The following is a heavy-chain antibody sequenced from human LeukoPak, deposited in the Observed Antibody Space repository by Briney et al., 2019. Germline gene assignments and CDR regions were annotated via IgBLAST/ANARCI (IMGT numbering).Heavy chain of an antibody. Sequence: SETLSLTCTVSGGSISSYYWSWIRQPPGKGLEWIGEINHSGSANYNPSLKSRVTISVDTSKNQFSLKLSSVTAADTAVYYCARMGIYGDFYYFDYWGQGTLVTVSS. CDR2: INHSGSA. J-gene: IGHJ4*02. CDR1: GGSISSYY. V-gene: IGHV4-34*01. CDR3: ARMGIYGDFYYFDY. D-gene: IGHD4-17*01.